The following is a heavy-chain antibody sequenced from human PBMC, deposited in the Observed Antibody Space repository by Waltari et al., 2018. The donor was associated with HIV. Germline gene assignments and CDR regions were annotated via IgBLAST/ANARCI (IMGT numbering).Heavy chain of an antibody. CDR3: ARDAALFD. D-gene: IGHD3-10*02. CDR2: INGDGSST. V-gene: IGHV3-74*01. Sequence: EVQLVESGGGLVQPGGSLRLSCAASGFTFSSSWMHWVRQAPGKGLVWVSRINGDGSSTDYADSVKGQFTISRDNAKNTLYLQVNTLRAEDTAVYFCARDAALFDWGQGTLVTVSS. CDR1: GFTFSSSW. J-gene: IGHJ4*02.